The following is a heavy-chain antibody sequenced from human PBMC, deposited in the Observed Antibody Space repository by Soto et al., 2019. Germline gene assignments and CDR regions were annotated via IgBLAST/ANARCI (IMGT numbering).Heavy chain of an antibody. CDR1: GDSVSANRAA. CDR2: TYYRSKWNF. CDR3: VRQPPATLARYGMDV. J-gene: IGHJ6*02. V-gene: IGHV6-1*01. Sequence: SQTLSLTCVISGDSVSANRAAWNWIRQSPSRGLEWLGRTYYRSKWNFDYAESVKSRMSIIPDTSNNHLSLLLNSVTPEDTAVYYCVRQPPATLARYGMDVWGQGTTVTVSS.